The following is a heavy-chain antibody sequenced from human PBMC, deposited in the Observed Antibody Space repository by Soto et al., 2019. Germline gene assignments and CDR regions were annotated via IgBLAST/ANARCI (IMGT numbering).Heavy chain of an antibody. J-gene: IGHJ6*02. D-gene: IGHD1-26*01. Sequence: QEQLVESGGGVVHPGRSLRLSCAASGFTLSHYPMHWVRQAPGKGLEWLAVISYGGDNAYYADSVKGRFTISRDNSMNILSLQMKSLGPEDTAVYYCAKDVVVGATPGLGDYYYYYGMDVWGQGTTVTVSS. CDR3: AKDVVVGATPGLGDYYYYYGMDV. CDR1: GFTLSHYP. V-gene: IGHV3-30-3*01. CDR2: ISYGGDNA.